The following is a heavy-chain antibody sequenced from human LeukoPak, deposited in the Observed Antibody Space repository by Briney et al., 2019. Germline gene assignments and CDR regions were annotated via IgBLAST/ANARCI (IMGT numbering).Heavy chain of an antibody. CDR2: INPSGGST. D-gene: IGHD2-15*01. J-gene: IGHJ4*02. V-gene: IGHV1-46*01. CDR3: ARAGGQTEDIVVVVAEDHFDY. CDR1: GYTFTSYY. Sequence: GASVKVSCKASGYTFTSYYMHWVRQAPGQGLEWMGIINPSGGSTSYAQKFQGRVTMTRDMSTSTVYMELSSLRSEDTAVYYCARAGGQTEDIVVVVAEDHFDYWGQGTLVTVSS.